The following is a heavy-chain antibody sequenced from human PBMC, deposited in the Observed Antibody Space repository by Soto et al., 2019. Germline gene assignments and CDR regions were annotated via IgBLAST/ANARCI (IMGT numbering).Heavy chain of an antibody. D-gene: IGHD5-18*01. CDR2: ISYDGSNK. CDR1: GFTFSSYG. CDR3: AKVLDTAMNAFDI. Sequence: QVQLVESGGGVVQPGRSLRLSCAASGFTFSSYGMHWVRQAPGKGLEWVAVISYDGSNKYYADSVKGRFTISRDNSKNTLYLQMNSLRAEDTAVSYCAKVLDTAMNAFDIWGQGTMVTVSS. V-gene: IGHV3-30*18. J-gene: IGHJ3*02.